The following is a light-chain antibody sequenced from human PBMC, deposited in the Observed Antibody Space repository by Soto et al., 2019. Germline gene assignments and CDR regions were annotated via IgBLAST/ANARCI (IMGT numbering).Light chain of an antibody. J-gene: IGKJ4*01. V-gene: IGKV1-9*01. CDR2: GES. CDR3: QQFNSYPLT. Sequence: DIQLTQSPSFLSASVGDRVTISCRASQGISDYLAWYQQKPGKAPKLLIYGESTLHSGLPSRFSGSASGTEFPLTISSLQPEDFPTYFCQQFNSYPLTFGGGTNLHIK. CDR1: QGISDY.